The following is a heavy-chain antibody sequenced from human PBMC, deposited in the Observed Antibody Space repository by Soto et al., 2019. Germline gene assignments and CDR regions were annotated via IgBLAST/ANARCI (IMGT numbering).Heavy chain of an antibody. CDR1: GRSISSVGYY. CDR2: ISYTGNT. D-gene: IGHD3-3*01. Sequence: SETLSLTCAVSGRSISSVGYYWSWVRQHPGKGLEWIGSISYTGNTYYNPSLENRLSISLDTSENRFYLRLNSVTAADTAIYYCARPNDYWNGYGPFDYWGQGSLVTVSS. J-gene: IGHJ4*02. CDR3: ARPNDYWNGYGPFDY. V-gene: IGHV4-31*11.